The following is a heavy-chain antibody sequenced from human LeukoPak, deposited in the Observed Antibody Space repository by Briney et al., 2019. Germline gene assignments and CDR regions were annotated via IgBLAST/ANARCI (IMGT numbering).Heavy chain of an antibody. V-gene: IGHV3-23*01. D-gene: IGHD3-10*01. CDR2: ISGSGGST. Sequence: PGGSRRLSCAASGFTFSSYAMSWDRQAPGKGLEWVSAISGSGGSTYYADSVKGRFTISRDNSKNTLYLQMNSLRAEDTAVYYCAKRAGEFMPYYYYYMDVWGKGTTVTISS. J-gene: IGHJ6*03. CDR3: AKRAGEFMPYYYYYMDV. CDR1: GFTFSSYA.